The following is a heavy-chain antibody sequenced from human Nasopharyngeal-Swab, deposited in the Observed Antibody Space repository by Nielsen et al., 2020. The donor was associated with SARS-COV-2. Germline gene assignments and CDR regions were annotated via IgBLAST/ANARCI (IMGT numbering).Heavy chain of an antibody. D-gene: IGHD2-2*01. Sequence: SETLSLTCAVYGWSFSGYYWSWIRQPPGKGLEWIGEINHIGTTSYNPSLKSRVTISSDTSMNQFSLELRSVTAADTAVYYCARGLSGIVPAPILGLGPYYYYYDMDVWGKGTTVTVSS. J-gene: IGHJ6*03. CDR1: GWSFSGYY. CDR3: ARGLSGIVPAPILGLGPYYYYYDMDV. V-gene: IGHV4-34*01. CDR2: INHIGTT.